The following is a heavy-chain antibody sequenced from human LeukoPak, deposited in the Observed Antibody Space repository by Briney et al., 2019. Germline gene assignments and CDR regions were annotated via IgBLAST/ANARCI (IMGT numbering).Heavy chain of an antibody. CDR1: GGSISSYY. D-gene: IGHD2-15*01. J-gene: IGHJ4*02. CDR2: IYYSGST. CDR3: ARASGGASPYFDY. Sequence: SETLSLTCTVSGGSISSYYWSWIRQPPGKGLEWIGYIYYSGSTNYNPSLKSRVTISVDTSKNQFSLKLSSVTAADTAVYYCARASGGASPYFDYWGQETLVTASS. V-gene: IGHV4-59*01.